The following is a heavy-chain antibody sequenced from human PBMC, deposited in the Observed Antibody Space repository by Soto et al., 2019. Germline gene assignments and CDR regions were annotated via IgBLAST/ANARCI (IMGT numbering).Heavy chain of an antibody. D-gene: IGHD6-19*01. J-gene: IGHJ4*02. CDR1: GYTFTSYA. CDR3: ARAVAGTAFFDY. V-gene: IGHV1-3*01. Sequence: QVQLVQSGAEVKKPGASVKVSCKASGYTFTSYAMHWVRQAPGQRLEWMGWINAGNGNTNYSQKFQGRVTITRDTSASTAYMELSSLRSEDTAVYYCARAVAGTAFFDYWGQGTLVTVSS. CDR2: INAGNGNT.